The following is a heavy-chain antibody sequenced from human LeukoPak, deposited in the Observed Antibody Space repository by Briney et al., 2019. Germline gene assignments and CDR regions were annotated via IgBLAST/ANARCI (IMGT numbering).Heavy chain of an antibody. Sequence: ASVKVSCKASGYTFTSYAMNWVRQAPGQGLEWMGWINTNTGNPTYAQGFTGRFVFSLDTSVSTTYLQISSLKAEDTAVYYCARGLSVFNWNDLSRISGYWGQGTLVTVSS. CDR2: INTNTGNP. J-gene: IGHJ4*02. CDR3: ARGLSVFNWNDLSRISGY. CDR1: GYTFTSYA. D-gene: IGHD1-20*01. V-gene: IGHV7-4-1*02.